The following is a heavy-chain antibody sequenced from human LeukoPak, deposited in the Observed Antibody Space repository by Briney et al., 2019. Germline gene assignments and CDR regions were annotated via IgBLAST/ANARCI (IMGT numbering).Heavy chain of an antibody. J-gene: IGHJ4*02. D-gene: IGHD6-6*01. CDR1: GGTFSRYA. V-gene: IGHV1-69*04. CDR3: ARDLGYSSSSDGSDY. CDR2: IIPILGIA. Sequence: ASVKVSCKASGGTFSRYAISWVRQAPGQGLEWMGRIIPILGIANFAQKFQGRVTITADKSTSTAYMELSSLRSEDTAVYYCARDLGYSSSSDGSDYWGQGTLVTVSS.